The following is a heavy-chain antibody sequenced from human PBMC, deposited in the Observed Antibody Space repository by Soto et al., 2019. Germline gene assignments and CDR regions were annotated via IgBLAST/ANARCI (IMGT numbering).Heavy chain of an antibody. CDR1: GGTFNTYA. J-gene: IGHJ4*02. D-gene: IGHD2-2*03. V-gene: IGHV1-69*19. Sequence: QVQLVQSGAEMKKPGSSVKVSCQSSGGTFNTYAMNWVRQAPGQGPEWMGDISPMFGAANYAPKFQGRVTSTADESTGTSYMQLSSLTSEDTALYFCAMDVQVHTPAFVYWGQGTRVTVSS. CDR3: AMDVQVHTPAFVY. CDR2: ISPMFGAA.